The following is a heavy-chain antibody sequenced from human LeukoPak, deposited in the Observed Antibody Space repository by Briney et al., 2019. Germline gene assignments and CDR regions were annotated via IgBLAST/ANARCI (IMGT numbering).Heavy chain of an antibody. V-gene: IGHV4-31*03. D-gene: IGHD2-2*01. CDR3: ARGPALYYYYSMDV. CDR2: IYYSGST. CDR1: GGSISSGGYY. J-gene: IGHJ6*02. Sequence: SETLSLTCTVSGGSISSGGYYWNWIRQHPGKGLEWIGYIYYSGSTYYNPSLKSRVTISVDTSKNQFSLKLSSVTAADTAVYYCARGPALYYYYSMDVWGQGTTVTVSS.